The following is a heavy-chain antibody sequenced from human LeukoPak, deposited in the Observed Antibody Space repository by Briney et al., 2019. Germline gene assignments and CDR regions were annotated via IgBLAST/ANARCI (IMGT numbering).Heavy chain of an antibody. V-gene: IGHV1-2*06. D-gene: IGHD2-8*01. J-gene: IGHJ5*02. Sequence: GASVKVSCKASGYTFTGYYMHWVRQAPGQGLEWLGRINPNSGGTNYAQKFQGRVTMTRDTSISTAYMGLSRLSSDDTAVYYCARAGCTNGVCYTYVGNWFDPWGQGTLVTVSS. CDR3: ARAGCTNGVCYTYVGNWFDP. CDR1: GYTFTGYY. CDR2: INPNSGGT.